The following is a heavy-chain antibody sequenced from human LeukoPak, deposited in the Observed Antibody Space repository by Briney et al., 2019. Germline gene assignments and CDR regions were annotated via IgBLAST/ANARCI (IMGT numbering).Heavy chain of an antibody. V-gene: IGHV4-59*01. CDR2: IYHSGNT. CDR1: GRFIRTYY. CDR3: ARDLGHFDY. Sequence: PSETLSLTCTVSGRFIRTYYWSWVRQPPGKGLGWMGYIYHSGNTDHNPSLKSRVTISVDSSKNQFSLKLSSVTAADTAVYYCARDLGHFDYWGQGTLVSVSS. D-gene: IGHD7-27*01. J-gene: IGHJ4*02.